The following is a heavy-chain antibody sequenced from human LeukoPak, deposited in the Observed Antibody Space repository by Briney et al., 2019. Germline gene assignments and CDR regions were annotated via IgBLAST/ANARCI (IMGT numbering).Heavy chain of an antibody. D-gene: IGHD3-22*01. CDR1: GFTFSSYG. V-gene: IGHV3-30*03. CDR3: ARHVVAVGFDY. CDR2: ISYDGSNK. Sequence: PGGSLRLSCAASGFTFSSYGMSWVRQAPGKGLEWVAVISYDGSNKYYADSVKGRFTISRDNSKNTLYLQMNSLRAEDTAIYYCARHVVAVGFDYWGQGTVVTVSS. J-gene: IGHJ4*02.